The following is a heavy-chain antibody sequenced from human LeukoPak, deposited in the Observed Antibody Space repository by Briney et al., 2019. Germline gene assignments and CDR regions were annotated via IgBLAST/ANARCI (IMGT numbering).Heavy chain of an antibody. J-gene: IGHJ5*02. CDR2: IIPIFGTA. V-gene: IGHV1-69*05. Sequence: ASVKVSCKASGGTFSSYAISWVRQAPGQGLEWMGGIIPIFGTANYAQKFQGRVTITTDESTSTAYMELSSLRSEDTAVYYCARSLSGSRGRAFDPRGQGTLVTVSS. D-gene: IGHD1-26*01. CDR1: GGTFSSYA. CDR3: ARSLSGSRGRAFDP.